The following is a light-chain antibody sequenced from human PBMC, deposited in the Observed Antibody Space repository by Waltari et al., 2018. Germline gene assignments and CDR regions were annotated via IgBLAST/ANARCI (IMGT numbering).Light chain of an antibody. CDR3: MQALQTPIT. Sequence: DIVMTQSPLSLPVTPGEPASIPCRSSQSLLHSNGYNYLDWYLQKPGQSRQLLIYLGSNRGSGVPDRFSGSGSGTDFTLKISRVEAEDVGVYYCMQALQTPITFGQGTRLEIK. CDR1: QSLLHSNGYNY. V-gene: IGKV2-28*01. CDR2: LGS. J-gene: IGKJ5*01.